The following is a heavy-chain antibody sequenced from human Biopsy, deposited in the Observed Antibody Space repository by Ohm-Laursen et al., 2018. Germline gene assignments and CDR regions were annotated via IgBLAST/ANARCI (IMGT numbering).Heavy chain of an antibody. J-gene: IGHJ6*01. V-gene: IGHV3-30*18. CDR3: VKDRGAAGTDYYYGMDV. CDR1: RFTFSTYG. D-gene: IGHD6-13*01. CDR2: ISFDGSDQ. Sequence: SLRLSCSASRFTFSTYGMHWVRQAPDKGLEWVAVISFDGSDQRYADSVKGRFTISRDNSKNTLYLQMNSLRAEDTAVFYCVKDRGAAGTDYYYGMDVWGQGTTVTVSS.